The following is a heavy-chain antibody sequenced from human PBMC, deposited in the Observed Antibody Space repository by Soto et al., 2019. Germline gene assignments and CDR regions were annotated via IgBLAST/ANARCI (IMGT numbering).Heavy chain of an antibody. CDR1: GDCIRSYY. CDR3: ARAYGGFDNGLDV. Sequence: PSETLSLTCTVSGDCIRSYYWTWIRKPPGKGLELIGYIYYSGSSRYNPSLKSRVTISVDMSKNQFSLKLSSVIAADTAVYYCARAYGGFDNGLDVWGQGTAVTVSS. V-gene: IGHV4-59*01. D-gene: IGHD5-12*01. J-gene: IGHJ6*02. CDR2: IYYSGSS.